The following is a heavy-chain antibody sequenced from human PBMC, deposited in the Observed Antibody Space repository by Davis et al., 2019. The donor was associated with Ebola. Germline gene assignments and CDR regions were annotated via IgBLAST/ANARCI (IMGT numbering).Heavy chain of an antibody. CDR1: GGSFSGHY. D-gene: IGHD6-6*01. CDR3: ARVLQQVVRLDP. Sequence: MPSETLSLTCAVYGGSFSGHYWAWIRQPPGKGLEWIGEINHSGNTNYDPSFESRVTISVDTSKNQFSLKVSSVTAADTAVYYCARVLQQVVRLDPWGQGTLVIVSS. CDR2: INHSGNT. V-gene: IGHV4-34*01. J-gene: IGHJ5*02.